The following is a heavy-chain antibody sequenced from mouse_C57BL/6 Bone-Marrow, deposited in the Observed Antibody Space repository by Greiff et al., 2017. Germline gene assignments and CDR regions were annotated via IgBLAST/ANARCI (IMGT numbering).Heavy chain of an antibody. J-gene: IGHJ2*01. CDR3: ARGRLRRAFDY. D-gene: IGHD2-4*01. CDR2: ISSGSSTI. CDR1: GFTFSDYG. V-gene: IGHV5-17*01. Sequence: EVMLVASGGGLVKPGGSLKLSCAASGFTFSDYGMHCVRQAPEQGLEWVAYISSGSSTIYYADTVKGRFTISRDNAKNTLFLQMTSLRSEDTAMYYCARGRLRRAFDYWGQGTTLTVSS.